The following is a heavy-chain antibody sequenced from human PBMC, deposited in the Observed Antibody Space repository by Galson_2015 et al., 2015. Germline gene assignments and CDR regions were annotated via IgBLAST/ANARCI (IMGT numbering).Heavy chain of an antibody. Sequence: SVKVSCKASGYTFTSYAIHWVRQAPGQRLEWMGWINVGNGNTKYSQNFQGRVSSTRDTSASTVYMELSSLRSEDTALYYCAREEGYNSGFDYWGQGTLVTVSS. CDR1: GYTFTSYA. J-gene: IGHJ4*02. CDR2: INVGNGNT. D-gene: IGHD6-19*01. CDR3: AREEGYNSGFDY. V-gene: IGHV1-3*01.